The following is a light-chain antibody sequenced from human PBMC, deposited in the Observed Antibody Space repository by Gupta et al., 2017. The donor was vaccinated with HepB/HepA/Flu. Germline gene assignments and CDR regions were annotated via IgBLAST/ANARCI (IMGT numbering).Light chain of an antibody. J-gene: IGLJ2*01. V-gene: IGLV7-46*01. CDR3: GRPYTDARV. CDR1: TGPVTSAHS. CDR2: NTS. Sequence: AVVPQAPSLTVSPGGTVTLTCGSSTGPVTSAHSPYWFQQKTGHNPTTLIFNTSITNPGTPALFSGSLTGGKAALTLSGAQPEDEAYYDSGRPYTDARVFGGGTKRTVL.